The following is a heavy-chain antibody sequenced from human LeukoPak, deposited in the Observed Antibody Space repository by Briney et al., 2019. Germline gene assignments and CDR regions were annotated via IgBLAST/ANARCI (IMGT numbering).Heavy chain of an antibody. CDR3: ARGTSGANYYYYMAV. V-gene: IGHV5-51*01. J-gene: IGHJ6*03. CDR1: GYSFTTYW. CDR2: IYPGDSDT. Sequence: GVSLKISCKASGYSFTTYWIGWVRQMPGKGLEWMGIIYPGDSDTRYSPSFQGQVTISADKSISTAYLQWSSLKASDTALYYCARGTSGANYYYYMAVWGKGTTVIVSS.